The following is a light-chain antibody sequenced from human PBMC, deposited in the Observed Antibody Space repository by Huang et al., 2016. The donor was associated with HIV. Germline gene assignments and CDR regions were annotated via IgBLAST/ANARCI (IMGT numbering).Light chain of an antibody. V-gene: IGKV1-39*01. Sequence: DIQMTQSPSSLTASVGERVTITCRASQSSSSYLIWYQQKPEKAPKLLIYSASPLQSGVPSRVSGSGAGTDFTCIISSLQPEDFATYYCQQSYGAPTFGQGTKEDIK. CDR1: QSSSSY. CDR2: SAS. CDR3: QQSYGAPT. J-gene: IGKJ1*01.